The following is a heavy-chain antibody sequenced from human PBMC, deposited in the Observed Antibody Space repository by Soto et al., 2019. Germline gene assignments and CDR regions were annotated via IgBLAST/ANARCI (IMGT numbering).Heavy chain of an antibody. Sequence: SETLSLTCTVSGGSISSYYWSWIRQPPGKGLEWIGYIYYSGSTNYNPSLKSRVTISVDTSKNQFSLKLSSVTAADTAVYYCARDLWYSSGWRNYYYYGMDVWGQGTTVTVSS. V-gene: IGHV4-59*01. CDR2: IYYSGST. CDR1: GGSISSYY. J-gene: IGHJ6*02. CDR3: ARDLWYSSGWRNYYYYGMDV. D-gene: IGHD6-19*01.